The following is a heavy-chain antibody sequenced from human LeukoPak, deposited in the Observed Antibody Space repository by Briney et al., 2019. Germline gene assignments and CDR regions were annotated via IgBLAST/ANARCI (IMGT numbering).Heavy chain of an antibody. CDR1: GFTVSNNY. Sequence: GGSLRLSCAASGFTVSNNYMSWVRQAPGKGLEWVSLIYSGVSTYYADSVKGRFTISRDNSKNSPYLQMNSLRAEDTALYYCARGGSKAYWGQGTLVTVSS. CDR3: ARGGSKAY. V-gene: IGHV3-66*01. J-gene: IGHJ4*02. CDR2: IYSGVST. D-gene: IGHD2-2*01.